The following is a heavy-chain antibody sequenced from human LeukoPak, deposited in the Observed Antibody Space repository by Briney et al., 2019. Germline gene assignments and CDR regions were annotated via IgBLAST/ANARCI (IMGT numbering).Heavy chain of an antibody. V-gene: IGHV1-69*01. CDR1: GGTFSSYA. Sequence: VSXKASGGTFSSYAISWVRQAPGQGLEWXGGIIPIFGTANYAQKFQGRVTITADESTSTAYMELSSLRSEDPAVYYCARGDCSSTSCFYYYYYYMDVWGKGTTVTVSS. CDR3: ARGDCSSTSCFYYYYYYMDV. CDR2: IIPIFGTA. J-gene: IGHJ6*03. D-gene: IGHD2-2*01.